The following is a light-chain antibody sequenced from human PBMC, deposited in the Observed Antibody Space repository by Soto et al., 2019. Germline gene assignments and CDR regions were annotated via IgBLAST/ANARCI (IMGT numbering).Light chain of an antibody. J-gene: IGLJ1*01. CDR1: SGQSSYA. V-gene: IGLV4-69*01. CDR2: LNSDGSH. CDR3: QTWGTGIHV. Sequence: QSVLTQSPSASASLGASVKLTCTLSSGQSSYAIAWHQQQPEKGPRYLMKLNSDGSHSKGDGIPDRFSGSSSGAERYPTISSLQSEDEADYYCQTWGTGIHVFGTGTKLTVL.